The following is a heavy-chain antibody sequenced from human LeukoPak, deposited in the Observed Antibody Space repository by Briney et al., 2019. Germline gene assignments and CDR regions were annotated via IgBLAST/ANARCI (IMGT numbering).Heavy chain of an antibody. CDR2: IYYSGST. J-gene: IGHJ6*02. CDR1: GGSISSYY. V-gene: IGHV4-59*01. D-gene: IGHD1-26*01. Sequence: SETLSLTCTVSGGSISSYYWSWIPQPPGKGLEWIGYIYYSGSTNYNPSLKSRVTISVDTSKNQFSLKLSSVTAADTAVYYCARGYQFGVDVWGLGTTVTVSS. CDR3: ARGYQFGVDV.